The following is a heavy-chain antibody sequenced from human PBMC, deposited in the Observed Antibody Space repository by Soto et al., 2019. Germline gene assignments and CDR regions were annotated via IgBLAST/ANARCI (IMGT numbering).Heavy chain of an antibody. CDR3: ARVGGIAARPRYGMDV. D-gene: IGHD6-6*01. J-gene: IGHJ6*02. Sequence: RLSCAASGFTFSSYGMHWVRQAPGKGLEWVAVIWYDGSNKYYADSVKGRFTISRDNSKNTLYLQMNSLRAEDTAVYYCARVGGIAARPRYGMDVWGQGTTVTVSS. CDR1: GFTFSSYG. V-gene: IGHV3-33*01. CDR2: IWYDGSNK.